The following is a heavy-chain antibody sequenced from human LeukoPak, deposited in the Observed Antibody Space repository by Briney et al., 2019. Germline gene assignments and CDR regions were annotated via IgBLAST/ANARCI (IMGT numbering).Heavy chain of an antibody. V-gene: IGHV4-59*08. CDR1: GGSISSYY. J-gene: IGHJ4*02. Sequence: PETLSLTCTVSGGSISSYYWSWVRQPPGKGLEWIGYIYYSGSTNYNPSLKSRVTISVDTSKNEFSLKLSSVTAADTAVYYCAGRRGGYRIDYWGQGTLVIVSS. D-gene: IGHD1-1*01. CDR2: IYYSGST. CDR3: AGRRGGYRIDY.